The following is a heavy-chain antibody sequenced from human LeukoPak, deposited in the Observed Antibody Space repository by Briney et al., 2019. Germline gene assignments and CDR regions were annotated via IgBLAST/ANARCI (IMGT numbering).Heavy chain of an antibody. V-gene: IGHV3-7*01. Sequence: SGGSLRLSCAASGFTFNSYWMSWVRQAPGKGLEWVANIKQDGSEKYYVDSVKGRFTISRDNAKNSLYLQMNSLRAEDTAVYYCARDRGTYYYDTSSHYDAFDIWGQGTMVTVSS. CDR1: GFTFNSYW. CDR3: ARDRGTYYYDTSSHYDAFDI. J-gene: IGHJ3*02. CDR2: IKQDGSEK. D-gene: IGHD3-22*01.